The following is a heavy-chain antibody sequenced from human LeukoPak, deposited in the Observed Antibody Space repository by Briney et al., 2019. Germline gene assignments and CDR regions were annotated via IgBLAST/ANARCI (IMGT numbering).Heavy chain of an antibody. Sequence: ASVKVSCKASGGTFSSYAISWVRQAPGQGLEWMGGIIPIFGTANYAQKFQGRVTITADKSTSTAYMELSSLRSEDTAVYYCAVRGRVVPVARWGGVDYWGQGTLVTVSS. CDR2: IIPIFGTA. V-gene: IGHV1-69*06. D-gene: IGHD2-2*01. J-gene: IGHJ4*02. CDR3: AVRGRVVPVARWGGVDY. CDR1: GGTFSSYA.